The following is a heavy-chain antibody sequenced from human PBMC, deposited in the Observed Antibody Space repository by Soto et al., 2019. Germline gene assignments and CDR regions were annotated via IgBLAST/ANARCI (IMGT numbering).Heavy chain of an antibody. CDR3: AKARRITMIVVVRGFYYGMDV. CDR2: ISGSGGST. CDR1: GFTFSSYA. Sequence: PGRSLRLSCAASGFTFSSYAMSWVRQAPGKGLEWVSAISGSGGSTYCADSVKGRFTISRDNSKNTLYLQMNSLRAEDTAVYYCAKARRITMIVVVRGFYYGMDVWGQGTTVTVSS. D-gene: IGHD3-22*01. V-gene: IGHV3-23*01. J-gene: IGHJ6*01.